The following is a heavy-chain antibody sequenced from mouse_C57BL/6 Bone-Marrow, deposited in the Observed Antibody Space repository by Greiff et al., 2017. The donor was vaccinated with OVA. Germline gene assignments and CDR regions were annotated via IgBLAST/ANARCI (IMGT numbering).Heavy chain of an antibody. Sequence: QVQLKESGPGLVAPSQSLSITCTVSGFSLTSYGVHWVRQPPGQGLEWLVVIWSDGSTTYNSALKSRLSISKDNSKGQVFLKMNRLQTDDTAMYYCARHGWLLFDYWGQGTTLTVSS. D-gene: IGHD2-3*01. CDR3: ARHGWLLFDY. V-gene: IGHV2-6-1*01. CDR1: GFSLTSYG. CDR2: IWSDGST. J-gene: IGHJ2*01.